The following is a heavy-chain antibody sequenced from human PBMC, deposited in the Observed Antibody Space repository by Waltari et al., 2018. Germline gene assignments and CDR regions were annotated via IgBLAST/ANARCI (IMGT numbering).Heavy chain of an antibody. Sequence: QLQLQESGPGLGTPSETLSPTCNVSGGSITTHRHYWAWIRQPPGQGLEWLATVSYNGATYSSPSLKSRVTVSRDTSKNHLSLKLGSVIAADTAVYYCATYIGASIGTAAFDVWGQGTMVTVSS. J-gene: IGHJ3*01. CDR1: GGSITTHRHY. CDR3: ATYIGASIGTAAFDV. CDR2: VSYNGAT. D-gene: IGHD5-12*01. V-gene: IGHV4-39*02.